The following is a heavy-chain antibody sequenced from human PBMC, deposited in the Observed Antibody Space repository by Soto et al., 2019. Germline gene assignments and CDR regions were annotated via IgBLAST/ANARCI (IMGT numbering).Heavy chain of an antibody. J-gene: IGHJ5*02. V-gene: IGHV4-59*08. D-gene: IGHD3-3*02. Sequence: PSETLSLPCTVSGGSISSYYWSLIRQPPGKGLEWIGYIYYSGSTNYNPSLKSRVTISVDTSKNQFSLKLSSVTAADTAVYYCARSGGLAARNWFDPWGQGTLVTVSS. CDR3: ARSGGLAARNWFDP. CDR2: IYYSGST. CDR1: GGSISSYY.